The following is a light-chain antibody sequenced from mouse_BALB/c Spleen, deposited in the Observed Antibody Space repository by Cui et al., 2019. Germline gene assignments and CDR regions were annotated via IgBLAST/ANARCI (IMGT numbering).Light chain of an antibody. CDR1: SSVSY. Sequence: QIVLTQSPALMSASPGEKVTMTCSASSSVSYMYWYQQKPRSSPKTWIYLTSNLASGVPARFSGSGSGTSYSLTISSMEAEDAATYYCQQWSSNPLTFGAGTKLELK. CDR3: QQWSSNPLT. CDR2: LTS. V-gene: IGKV4-68*01. J-gene: IGKJ5*01.